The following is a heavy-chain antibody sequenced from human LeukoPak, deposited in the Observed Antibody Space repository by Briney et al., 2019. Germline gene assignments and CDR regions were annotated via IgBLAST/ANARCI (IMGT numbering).Heavy chain of an antibody. CDR1: GYTFSTYC. J-gene: IGHJ5*02. CDR3: ARDQSGEWELLSGWWFET. Sequence: ASVKVSCKASGYTFSTYCMHWVRQAPGQGLEWMGLINPSGGFTSYAQKFQGRVTVTRDMSTSTVYMDLSNLRSEDTAGYYCARDQSGEWELLSGWWFETCGEGALVTVSS. V-gene: IGHV1-46*03. CDR2: INPSGGFT. D-gene: IGHD1-26*01.